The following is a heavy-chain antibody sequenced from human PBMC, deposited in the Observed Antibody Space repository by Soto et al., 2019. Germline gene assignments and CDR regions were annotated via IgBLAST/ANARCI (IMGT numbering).Heavy chain of an antibody. CDR1: GSTFSSYA. CDR2: ISYDGSNK. Sequence: GGSLRLSCAASGSTFSSYAMHWVRQAPGKGLEWVAVISYDGSNKYYADSVKGRFTISRDNSKNTLYLQMNSLRAEDTAVYYCAREWVQLWHSYYYGMDVWGQGTTVTVSS. D-gene: IGHD5-18*01. J-gene: IGHJ6*02. CDR3: AREWVQLWHSYYYGMDV. V-gene: IGHV3-30-3*01.